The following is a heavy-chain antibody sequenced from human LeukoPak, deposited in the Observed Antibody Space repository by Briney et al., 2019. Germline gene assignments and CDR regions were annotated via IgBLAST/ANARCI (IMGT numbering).Heavy chain of an antibody. Sequence: GGSLRLSCAASGFTFSTFAMIWVRQPPGKGLEWVSSIFPSGGEIHYADSVRGRFTISRDNSKSILSLQMNSLRAEDTAIYYCTTYRQVLLPFESWGQGTLVTVSS. V-gene: IGHV3-23*01. CDR1: GFTFSTFA. CDR3: TTYRQVLLPFES. D-gene: IGHD2-8*02. CDR2: IFPSGGEI. J-gene: IGHJ4*02.